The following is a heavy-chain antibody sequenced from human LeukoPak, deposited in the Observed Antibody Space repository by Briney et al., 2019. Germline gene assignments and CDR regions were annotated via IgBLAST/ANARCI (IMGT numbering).Heavy chain of an antibody. CDR1: GFTFSSYW. J-gene: IGHJ4*02. CDR3: ARGTTMVRELPYY. Sequence: GGSPRLSCAASGFTFSSYWMSWVRQAPGKGLEWVANIKQDGSEKYYVDSVKGRFTISRDNAKNSLYLQMNSLRAEDTAVYYCARGTTMVRELPYYWGQGTLVTVSS. V-gene: IGHV3-7*01. D-gene: IGHD3-10*01. CDR2: IKQDGSEK.